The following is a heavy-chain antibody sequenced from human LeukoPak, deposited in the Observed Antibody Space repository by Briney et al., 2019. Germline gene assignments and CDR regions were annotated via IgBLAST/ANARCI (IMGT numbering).Heavy chain of an antibody. CDR3: ARGGRSGSCYWED. CDR2: INQDGSEK. CDR1: GFTLSSLW. J-gene: IGHJ4*02. D-gene: IGHD2-15*01. V-gene: IGHV3-7*01. Sequence: GGSLSLSCAASGFTLSSLWMTWVRQAPGEGLEWVANINQDGSEKYYVDSVKGRFTTSRDNAENALYLQMTSLRAEDTAIYYCARGGRSGSCYWEDWGQGTLVIVSS.